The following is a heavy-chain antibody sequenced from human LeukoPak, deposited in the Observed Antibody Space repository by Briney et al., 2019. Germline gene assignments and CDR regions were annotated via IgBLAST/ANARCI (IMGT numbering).Heavy chain of an antibody. CDR1: GYTFTGYY. J-gene: IGHJ4*02. CDR2: INPNSGGT. Sequence: ASVKVSCKASGYTFTGYYMHWVRQAPGQGLEWMGWINPNSGGTNYAQKFQGRVTMTRDTSISTAYMELSRLRSDDTAVYYCARDGPCCSGGSCYVLFDYWGQGTLVTVSS. V-gene: IGHV1-2*02. CDR3: ARDGPCCSGGSCYVLFDY. D-gene: IGHD2-15*01.